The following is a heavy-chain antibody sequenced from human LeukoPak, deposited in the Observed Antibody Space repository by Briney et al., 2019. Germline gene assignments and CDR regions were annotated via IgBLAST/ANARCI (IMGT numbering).Heavy chain of an antibody. CDR1: GFTASSNY. V-gene: IGHV4-4*02. CDR2: IYHSEST. Sequence: PGGSLRLSCAASGFTASSNYMSWVRQPPGKGLEWIGEIYHSESTNYNPSLKSRVTISVDKSKNQFSLKLSSVTAADTAVYYCAIRAGERGWFDPWGQGTLVTVSS. CDR3: AIRAGERGWFDP. J-gene: IGHJ5*02. D-gene: IGHD3-16*01.